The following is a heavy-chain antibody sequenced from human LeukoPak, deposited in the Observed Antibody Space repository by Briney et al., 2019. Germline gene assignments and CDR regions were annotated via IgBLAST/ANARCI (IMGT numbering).Heavy chain of an antibody. CDR1: GFTFSSYA. V-gene: IGHV3-23*01. D-gene: IGHD6-19*01. CDR2: ISGSGGST. Sequence: GGSLRLPCAASGFTFSSYAMSWVRQAPGKGLEWVSAISGSGGSTYYADSVKGRFTISRDNSKNTLYLQMNSLRAEDTAVYYCARVLFSGWGYFDYWGQGTLVTVSS. CDR3: ARVLFSGWGYFDY. J-gene: IGHJ4*02.